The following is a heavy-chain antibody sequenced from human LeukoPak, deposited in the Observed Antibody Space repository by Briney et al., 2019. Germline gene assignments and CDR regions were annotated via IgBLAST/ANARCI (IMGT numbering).Heavy chain of an antibody. V-gene: IGHV3-33*06. D-gene: IGHD6-13*01. CDR1: GFTLGSYG. CDR2: ISYDGSNE. CDR3: AKSGSSSHTEY. Sequence: GRSLRLSCAASGFTLGSYGMQWARQAPGKGLEWVAFISYDGSNESFGDSVKGRFTISRDNSNNTLYLQMKSLRAEDTAVYYCAKSGSSSHTEYWGQGTLVTVSS. J-gene: IGHJ4*02.